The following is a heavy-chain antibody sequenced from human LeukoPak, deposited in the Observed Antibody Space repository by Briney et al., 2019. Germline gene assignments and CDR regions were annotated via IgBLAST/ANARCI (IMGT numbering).Heavy chain of an antibody. D-gene: IGHD7-27*01. V-gene: IGHV3-21*01. J-gene: IGHJ4*02. CDR3: ARDLNWGPENAKDY. CDR1: GFTFSSYS. CDR2: ISSSSSYI. Sequence: PGGSLRLSCAASGFTFSSYSMNWVRQAPGKGLEWVSSISSSSSYIYYADSVKGRFTISRDNAKNSLYLQMNSLRAEDTAVYYCARDLNWGPENAKDYWGQGTLVTVSS.